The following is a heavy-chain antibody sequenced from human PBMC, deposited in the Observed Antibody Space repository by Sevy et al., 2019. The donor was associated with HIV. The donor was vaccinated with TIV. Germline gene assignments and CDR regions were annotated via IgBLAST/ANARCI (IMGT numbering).Heavy chain of an antibody. CDR1: GYTFPSYG. D-gene: IGHD4-17*01. Sequence: ASVKVSCKASGYTFPSYGISWVRQAPGQGLEWMGWISADNGNTNYAQKLQGRVTMTTHTSTSTVYMELRSLRSDDTAVYYCVRGWREPTTPGGYYYYYMDVWGKGTTVTVSS. CDR2: ISADNGNT. J-gene: IGHJ6*03. V-gene: IGHV1-18*04. CDR3: VRGWREPTTPGGYYYYYMDV.